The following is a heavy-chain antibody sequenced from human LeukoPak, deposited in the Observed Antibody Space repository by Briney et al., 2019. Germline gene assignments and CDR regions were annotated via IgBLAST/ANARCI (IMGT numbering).Heavy chain of an antibody. V-gene: IGHV3-21*01. CDR2: ISSSSSSI. CDR3: ARGPPCTTTSCYVTGALDI. D-gene: IGHD2-2*01. J-gene: IGHJ3*02. Sequence: PGGSLRLSCAASGFTFSSYSMNWVRQAPGKGLKWVSSISSSSSSIYYADSLKGRSTISRDNAKDSLFLQMNSLRDEDTAVYFCARGPPCTTTSCYVTGALDIWGQGTMVTVSS. CDR1: GFTFSSYS.